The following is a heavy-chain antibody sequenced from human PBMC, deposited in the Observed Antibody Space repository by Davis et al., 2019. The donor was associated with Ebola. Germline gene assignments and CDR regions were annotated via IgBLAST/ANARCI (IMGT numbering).Heavy chain of an antibody. CDR2: ISDDGSNK. J-gene: IGHJ5*02. Sequence: PGGSLRLSCAASGFTFSSYGMHWVRQAPGKGLEWVAVISDDGSNKDYADSVKGRFTISRDNSKNTLYLQMNSLRPEDTAVYYCTRPKGENWFDPWGQGTLVTVSS. CDR3: TRPKGENWFDP. V-gene: IGHV3-30*03. CDR1: GFTFSSYG. D-gene: IGHD3-16*01.